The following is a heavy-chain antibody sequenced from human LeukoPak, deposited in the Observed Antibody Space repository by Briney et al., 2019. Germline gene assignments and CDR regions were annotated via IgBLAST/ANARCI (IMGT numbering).Heavy chain of an antibody. Sequence: PGGSLRLSCAASGFTFDDYAMHWVRQAPGKGMEWVAVISYDGSNKYYADSVKGRFTISRDNSKNTLYLQMNSLRAEDTAVYYCAKENLDYYDSSGYYDYWGQGTLVTVSS. J-gene: IGHJ4*02. D-gene: IGHD3-22*01. CDR2: ISYDGSNK. V-gene: IGHV3-30*18. CDR1: GFTFDDYA. CDR3: AKENLDYYDSSGYYDY.